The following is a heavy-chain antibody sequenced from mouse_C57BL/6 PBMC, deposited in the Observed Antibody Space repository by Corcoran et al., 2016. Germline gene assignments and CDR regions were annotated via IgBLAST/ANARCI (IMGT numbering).Heavy chain of an antibody. J-gene: IGHJ2*01. Sequence: EVQLQQSGPELVKPGASVKIPCKASGYTFTDYNMDWVKQSHGKSLEWIGDINPNNGGTIYNQKFKGKATLTVDKSSRTAYMQLRSLTSEDTAVYYCAREDRQLRSDYFDYWGQGTTLTVSS. CDR3: AREDRQLRSDYFDY. CDR1: GYTFTDYN. CDR2: INPNNGGT. V-gene: IGHV1-18*01. D-gene: IGHD3-2*02.